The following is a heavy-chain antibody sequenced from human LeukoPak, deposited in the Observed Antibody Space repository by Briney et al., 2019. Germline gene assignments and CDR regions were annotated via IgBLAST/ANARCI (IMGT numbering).Heavy chain of an antibody. Sequence: SETLSLTCTVSGGSISSGGYYWSWIRQHPGKGLEWIGYIYYSGSTYYNPSLKSRVTISVDTSKNQLSLKLSSVTAADTAVYYCASTIYYYDSSGPDDAFDIWGQGTMVTVSS. CDR2: IYYSGST. V-gene: IGHV4-31*03. D-gene: IGHD3-22*01. CDR1: GGSISSGGYY. CDR3: ASTIYYYDSSGPDDAFDI. J-gene: IGHJ3*02.